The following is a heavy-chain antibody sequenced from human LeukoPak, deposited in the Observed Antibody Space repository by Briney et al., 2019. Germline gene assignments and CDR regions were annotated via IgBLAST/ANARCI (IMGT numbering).Heavy chain of an antibody. CDR3: ARDWDGSNPSVFDI. V-gene: IGHV3-21*01. CDR2: ISSSGSYI. Sequence: PGGSLRLSCTASGLIFSSYSMSWVRQAPGKGLEWVSYISSSGSYIYYADSVKGRFTISRDNAKKSLYLKMNSLRAEDTAVYFCARDWDGSNPSVFDIWGQGTMVTVSS. CDR1: GLIFSSYS. J-gene: IGHJ3*02. D-gene: IGHD4-23*01.